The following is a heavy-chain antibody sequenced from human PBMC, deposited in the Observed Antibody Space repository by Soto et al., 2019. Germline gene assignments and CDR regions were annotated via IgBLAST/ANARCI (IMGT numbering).Heavy chain of an antibody. D-gene: IGHD1-1*01. CDR3: ARGVDAGVDV. V-gene: IGHV1-8*01. CDR1: GYTCTTYA. Sequence: QVQLVQSGAEVTKPGASVKVSCRASGYTCTTYAINWVRQATGQGLEWMGWMSPNSGATGYAQKFQGRVTMTRDTSISTDYMELSNLRSEDTAIYYCARGVDAGVDVWGQGTTVTVSS. CDR2: MSPNSGAT. J-gene: IGHJ6*02.